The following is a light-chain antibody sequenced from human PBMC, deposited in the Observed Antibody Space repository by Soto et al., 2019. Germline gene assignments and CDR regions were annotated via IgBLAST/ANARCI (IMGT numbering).Light chain of an antibody. J-gene: IGKJ4*01. Sequence: EIVLAQSPGTLSLSPGERATLSCRASQSVSSSHLAWYQQKAGQAPRLRIYGASSRATGIPDRFSGSGSGTDFTLTISRLEPEDFAVYYCQQYGSSPPLTFGGGTKVENK. CDR1: QSVSSSH. CDR3: QQYGSSPPLT. V-gene: IGKV3-20*01. CDR2: GAS.